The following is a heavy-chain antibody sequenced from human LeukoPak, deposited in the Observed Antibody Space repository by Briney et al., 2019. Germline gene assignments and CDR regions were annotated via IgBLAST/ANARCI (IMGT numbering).Heavy chain of an antibody. CDR3: AKGEHSTGWYFDAFDI. CDR2: ISYDGSNK. Sequence: GGSLRLSCAASGFTFSSYAMHWARQAPGKGLEWVAVISYDGSNKYYADSVKGRFTISRDNSQNTMYLQMNSLRAEDTAVYYCAKGEHSTGWYFDAFDIWGQGTMVTVSS. CDR1: GFTFSSYA. J-gene: IGHJ3*02. D-gene: IGHD6-19*01. V-gene: IGHV3-30*04.